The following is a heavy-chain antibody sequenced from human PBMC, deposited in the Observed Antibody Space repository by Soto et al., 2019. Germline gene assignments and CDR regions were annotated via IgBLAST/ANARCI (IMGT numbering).Heavy chain of an antibody. CDR2: ISSSSSTI. V-gene: IGHV3-48*01. Sequence: GGSLRLSCAAAGFSVSTSHISWVRQAPGKGLEWVSYISSSSSTIYYADSVKGRFTISRDNAKNSLYLQMNSLRAEDTAVYYCARDKGRSPLDYWGQGTLVTVSS. D-gene: IGHD2-15*01. CDR3: ARDKGRSPLDY. CDR1: GFSVSTSH. J-gene: IGHJ4*02.